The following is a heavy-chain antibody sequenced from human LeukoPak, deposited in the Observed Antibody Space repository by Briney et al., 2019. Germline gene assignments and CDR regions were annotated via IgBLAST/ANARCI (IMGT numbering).Heavy chain of an antibody. CDR3: ARGRGYSGY. CDR2: ISWNSGSI. Sequence: GRSLRLSCAASGFTFDDYAMHWVRQAPGKGLEWVSGISWNSGSIGYADSVKGRFTISRDNAKNSLYLQMNSLRAEDTAVYYCARGRGYSGYWGQGTLVTVSS. CDR1: GFTFDDYA. V-gene: IGHV3-9*01. J-gene: IGHJ4*02. D-gene: IGHD5-12*01.